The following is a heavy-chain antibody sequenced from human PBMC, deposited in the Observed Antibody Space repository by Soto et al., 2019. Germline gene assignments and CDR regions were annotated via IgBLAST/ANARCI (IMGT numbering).Heavy chain of an antibody. CDR1: GFTFSSYA. V-gene: IGHV3-23*01. Sequence: GGSLRLSCAASGFTFSSYAMSWVRQAPGKGLEWVSAISGSGGSTYYADSVKGRFTISRDNSKNTLYLQMNSLRAEDTAVYYCAKDHRADFDYIWGSYPPTLFFDSWGQGTLVTVSS. D-gene: IGHD3-16*02. CDR3: AKDHRADFDYIWGSYPPTLFFDS. J-gene: IGHJ4*02. CDR2: ISGSGGST.